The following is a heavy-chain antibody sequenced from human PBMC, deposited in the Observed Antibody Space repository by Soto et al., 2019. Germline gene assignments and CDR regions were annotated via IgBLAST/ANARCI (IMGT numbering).Heavy chain of an antibody. V-gene: IGHV4-31*03. J-gene: IGHJ5*02. Sequence: SETLSLTCTVSGGSISSGGYYWSWIRQHPGKGLEWIGYIYYSGSTYYNPSLKSRVTIPVDTSKNQFSLKLSSVTAADTAVYYCATNTPRYYDSSGYHNWFDPWGQGTLVTVSS. D-gene: IGHD3-22*01. CDR1: GGSISSGGYY. CDR2: IYYSGST. CDR3: ATNTPRYYDSSGYHNWFDP.